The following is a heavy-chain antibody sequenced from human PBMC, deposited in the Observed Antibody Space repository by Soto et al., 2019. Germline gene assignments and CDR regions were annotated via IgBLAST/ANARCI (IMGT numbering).Heavy chain of an antibody. D-gene: IGHD2-15*01. J-gene: IGHJ5*02. CDR2: MNPKSGNT. CDR3: ARVATYCSGGSCYSDWFDP. CDR1: GYTFTSYD. Sequence: QVQLVQSGAEVKKPGASVKVSCKASGYTFTSYDINWVRQATGQGLEWMGWMNPKSGNTGYAQKFQGRVTMTRNTSISTAYMELSSLRSEDTAVYYCARVATYCSGGSCYSDWFDPWGQGTLVTVSS. V-gene: IGHV1-8*01.